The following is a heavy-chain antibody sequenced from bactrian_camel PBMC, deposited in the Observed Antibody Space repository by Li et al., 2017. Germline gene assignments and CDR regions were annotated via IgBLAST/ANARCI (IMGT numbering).Heavy chain of an antibody. CDR3: VRDADDRILFDDLGY. V-gene: IGHV3S53*01. CDR1: GSGRSFNC. J-gene: IGHJ6*01. Sequence: VQLVESGGGSVQAGGSRRLSCAASGSGRSFNCMGWVRQIIGKEPEIVGAIDITGRHTYYIDAVKGRFTISRDNGKSTVYLQMNSLTREDTAVYYCVRDADDRILFDDLGYWGQGTQVTVS. CDR2: IDITGRHT. D-gene: IGHD3*01.